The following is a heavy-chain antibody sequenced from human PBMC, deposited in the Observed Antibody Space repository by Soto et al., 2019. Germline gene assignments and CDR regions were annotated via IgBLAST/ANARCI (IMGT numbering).Heavy chain of an antibody. Sequence: SVKVSCKASGYTFTGYYMHWVRQAPGQGLEWMGWINPNSGGTNYAQKFQGWVTMTRDTSISTAYMELSRLRSDDTAVYYCARSARPLGYCSSTSCSGIVYWGQGTLVTVSS. CDR1: GYTFTGYY. V-gene: IGHV1-2*04. CDR3: ARSARPLGYCSSTSCSGIVY. J-gene: IGHJ4*02. D-gene: IGHD2-2*01. CDR2: INPNSGGT.